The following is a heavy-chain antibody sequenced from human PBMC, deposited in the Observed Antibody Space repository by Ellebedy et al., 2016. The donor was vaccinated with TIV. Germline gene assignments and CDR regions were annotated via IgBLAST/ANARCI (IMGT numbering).Heavy chain of an antibody. CDR2: IYSGDST. J-gene: IGHJ4*02. D-gene: IGHD3-10*01. CDR1: GFTFSNYW. Sequence: GESLKISCAASGFTFSNYWMHWVRQAPGKGLEWVSVIYSGDSTYYADSVKGRFTISRDNAKNSLYLQMNSLRAEDTAVYYCASGWFGHPYYFDYWGQGTLVTVSS. CDR3: ASGWFGHPYYFDY. V-gene: IGHV3-66*01.